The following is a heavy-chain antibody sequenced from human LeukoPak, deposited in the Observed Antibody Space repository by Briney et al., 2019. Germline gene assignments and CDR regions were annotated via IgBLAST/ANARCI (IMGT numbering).Heavy chain of an antibody. CDR3: ARDTTVYFDY. J-gene: IGHJ4*02. CDR1: GGSISSYY. CDR2: IYYSGST. Sequence: PSETLSLTCTVPGGSISSYYWSWIRQPPGKGLEWIGYIYYSGSTNYNPSLKSRVTISVDTSKNQFSLKLSSVTAADTAVYYCARDTTVYFDYWGQGTLVTVSS. D-gene: IGHD4-17*01. V-gene: IGHV4-59*12.